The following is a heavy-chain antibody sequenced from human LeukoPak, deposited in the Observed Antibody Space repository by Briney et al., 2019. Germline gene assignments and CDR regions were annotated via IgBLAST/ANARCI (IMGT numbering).Heavy chain of an antibody. Sequence: PSETPSLTCAVYGGSFSGYYWSWIRQPPGKGLEWIGEINHSGGTYYNPSLKSRVTLSVGTSKNQFSLKMNSVTAADTAVYYCARGRYSQYFDYWGQGTLVTVSS. J-gene: IGHJ4*02. V-gene: IGHV4-34*01. CDR3: ARGRYSQYFDY. CDR1: GGSFSGYY. D-gene: IGHD5-18*01. CDR2: INHSGGT.